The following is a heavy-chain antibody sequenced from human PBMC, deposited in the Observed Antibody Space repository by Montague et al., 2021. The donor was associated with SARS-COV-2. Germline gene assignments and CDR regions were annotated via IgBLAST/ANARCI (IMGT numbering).Heavy chain of an antibody. CDR1: DGSFSVYS. V-gene: IGHV4-34*01. CDR3: AKEREVVRAAGTLVTFEL. J-gene: IGHJ3*01. D-gene: IGHD2-2*01. CDR2: INHSGSA. Sequence: SETLSLTCAVYDGSFSVYSWSWLRQSPGSGLEWIGEINHSGSANYIPSLKSRVSISVDTSKNQFTLKLTSVTAADTAMYYCAKEREVVRAAGTLVTFELWGQGTMVTVSS.